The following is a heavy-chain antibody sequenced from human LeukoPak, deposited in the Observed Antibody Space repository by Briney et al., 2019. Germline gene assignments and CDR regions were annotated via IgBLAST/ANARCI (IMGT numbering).Heavy chain of an antibody. CDR1: GGTFSSYA. CDR3: ASPLSSGWSGNDAFDI. D-gene: IGHD6-19*01. CDR2: IIPSLGIA. V-gene: IGHV1-69*04. Sequence: SVKVSCKASGGTFSSYAIGWVRQAPGQGLEWMGRIIPSLGIANYAQKFQGRVTITADKSTSTAYMELSSLRSEDTAVYYCASPLSSGWSGNDAFDIWGQGTMVTVSS. J-gene: IGHJ3*02.